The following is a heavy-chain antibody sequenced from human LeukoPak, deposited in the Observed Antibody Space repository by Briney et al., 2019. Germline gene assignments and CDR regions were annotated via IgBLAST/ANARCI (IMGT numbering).Heavy chain of an antibody. CDR3: AREGGMATNFYYFDY. J-gene: IGHJ4*02. CDR2: IYTSGST. D-gene: IGHD5-24*01. V-gene: IGHV4-4*07. CDR1: GGSISSYY. Sequence: PSETLSLTCNVSGGSISSYYWSWIRQPAGKGLEWIGRIYTSGSTNYNPSLKSRVTMSVDTSKNQSSLNLSSVTAADTAVYYCAREGGMATNFYYFDYWGQGTLVTVSS.